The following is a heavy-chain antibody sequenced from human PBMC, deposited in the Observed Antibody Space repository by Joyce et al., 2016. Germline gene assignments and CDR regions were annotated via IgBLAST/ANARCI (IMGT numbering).Heavy chain of an antibody. CDR1: GFSFSGYW. CDR2: IKTDGSST. D-gene: IGHD6-6*01. CDR3: VRGISARPGGPNWFDP. Sequence: EVQLVESGGGLVQPGGSLRLSCAASGFSFSGYWIHWVRQAPGKGLVGGSRIKTDGSSTRFADSVNGRFTISRDNAKNTLYLQMNSLRAEDTAVYYCVRGISARPGGPNWFDPWGQGTLVTVSS. J-gene: IGHJ5*02. V-gene: IGHV3-74*01.